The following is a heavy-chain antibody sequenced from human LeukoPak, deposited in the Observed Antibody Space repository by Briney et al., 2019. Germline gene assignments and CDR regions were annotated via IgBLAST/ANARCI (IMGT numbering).Heavy chain of an antibody. CDR1: GYTLTGYY. D-gene: IGHD3-22*01. Sequence: ASVKVSCKASGYTLTGYYMHWVRQAPGQGLEWMGWINPNSGGTNYAQKFQGRVTMTRDTSISTAYMELSRLRSDDTAVYYCAREKYYDSSGYCDYWGQGTLVTVSS. J-gene: IGHJ4*02. V-gene: IGHV1-2*02. CDR2: INPNSGGT. CDR3: AREKYYDSSGYCDY.